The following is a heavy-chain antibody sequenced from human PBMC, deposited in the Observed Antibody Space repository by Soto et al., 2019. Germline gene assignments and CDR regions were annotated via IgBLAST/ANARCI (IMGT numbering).Heavy chain of an antibody. V-gene: IGHV3-66*01. D-gene: IGHD3-3*01. CDR2: IYSGGST. Sequence: GGSLRLSCAASGFTVSSNYMSWVRQAPGKGLEWVSVIYSGGSTYYADSVKGRFTISRDNSKNTLYLQMNSLRAEDTAVYYCARGGITIPTTPQFDYWGQGTLVTVSS. J-gene: IGHJ4*02. CDR1: GFTVSSNY. CDR3: ARGGITIPTTPQFDY.